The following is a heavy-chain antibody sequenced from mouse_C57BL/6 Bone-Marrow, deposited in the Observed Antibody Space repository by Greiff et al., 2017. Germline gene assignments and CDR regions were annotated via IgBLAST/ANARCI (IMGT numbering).Heavy chain of an antibody. V-gene: IGHV1-81*01. D-gene: IGHD4-1*01. CDR3: ARSPWEEFAY. Sequence: VQLQQSGAELARPGASVKLSCKASGYTFTSYGISWVNQRTGQGLEWIGEIYPRSGNTYYNEKFKGKATLTADKSSSTAYMELRSLTSEDSAVYFCARSPWEEFAYWGQGTLVTVSA. CDR2: IYPRSGNT. J-gene: IGHJ3*01. CDR1: GYTFTSYG.